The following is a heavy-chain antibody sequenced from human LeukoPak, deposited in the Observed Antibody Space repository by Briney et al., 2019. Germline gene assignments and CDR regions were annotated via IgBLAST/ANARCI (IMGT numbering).Heavy chain of an antibody. J-gene: IGHJ4*02. V-gene: IGHV3-21*01. CDR1: GFTFSSYS. CDR2: ISSSSSYI. CDR3: ARDIAVAGTRFDY. D-gene: IGHD6-19*01. Sequence: GGSLRLSCAASGFTFSSYSMNWVRQAPGKGLEWVSSISSSSSYIYYADSVKGRFTISRGNAKNSLYLQMNSLRAEDTAVYYCARDIAVAGTRFDYWGQGTLVTVSS.